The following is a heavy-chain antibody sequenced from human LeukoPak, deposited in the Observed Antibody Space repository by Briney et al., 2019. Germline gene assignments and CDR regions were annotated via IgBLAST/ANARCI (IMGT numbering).Heavy chain of an antibody. CDR2: IRSDGYHT. J-gene: IGHJ4*02. Sequence: GGSLRLSCAASGFTFSSYDMHWVRQAPGKGLEWVASIRSDGYHTYYTDSVKGRFIITRDNFKNTLYLQMNSLRLEDMAVYYCAKPSGSGVDYWGRGTRVTVSS. D-gene: IGHD1-26*01. V-gene: IGHV3-30*02. CDR3: AKPSGSGVDY. CDR1: GFTFSSYD.